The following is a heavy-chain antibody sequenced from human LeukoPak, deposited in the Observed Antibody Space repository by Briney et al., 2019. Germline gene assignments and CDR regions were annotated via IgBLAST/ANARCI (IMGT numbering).Heavy chain of an antibody. CDR2: IYHSGST. V-gene: IGHV4-4*02. CDR1: GGSISSSNW. Sequence: PSGTLSLTCAVSGGSISSSNWWSWVRQPPGKGLEWIGEIYHSGSTNYNPSLKSRVTISVDKSKNQFSLKLSSVTAADTAVYYCARVSPGYSSSWRWFDPWGQGTLVTVSS. D-gene: IGHD6-13*01. CDR3: ARVSPGYSSSWRWFDP. J-gene: IGHJ5*02.